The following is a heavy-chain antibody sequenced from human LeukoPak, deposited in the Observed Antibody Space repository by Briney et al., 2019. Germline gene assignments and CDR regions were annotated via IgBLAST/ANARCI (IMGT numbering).Heavy chain of an antibody. J-gene: IGHJ4*02. D-gene: IGHD2-21*01. CDR3: ARDATNFIVDAEYYFDY. CDR1: GFTFSSYS. CDR2: ISSSSSYI. V-gene: IGHV3-21*01. Sequence: GGSLRLSCAASGFTFSSYSMNWVRQAPGKGLEWVSSISSSSSYIYYADSVKGRFTISRDNAKNSLYLQMNSLRAEDTAVYYCARDATNFIVDAEYYFDYWGQGTLVTVSS.